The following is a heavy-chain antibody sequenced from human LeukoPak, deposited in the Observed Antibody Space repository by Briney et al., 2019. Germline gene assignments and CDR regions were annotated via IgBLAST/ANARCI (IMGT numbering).Heavy chain of an antibody. CDR2: ISAYNGNT. Sequence: EASVKVSCKASGYTFTSYGISWVRQAPGQGLEWMGWISAYNGNTNYAQKLQGRVTMTTDTSTSTAYMELRSLRSDDTAVYYCARLWFGEGSDWFEPWGQGPLVTVSS. D-gene: IGHD3-10*01. V-gene: IGHV1-18*01. CDR1: GYTFTSYG. CDR3: ARLWFGEGSDWFEP. J-gene: IGHJ5*02.